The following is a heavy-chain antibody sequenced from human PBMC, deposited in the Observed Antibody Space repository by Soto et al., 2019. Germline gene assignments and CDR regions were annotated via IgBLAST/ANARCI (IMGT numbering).Heavy chain of an antibody. J-gene: IGHJ4*02. D-gene: IGHD6-19*01. Sequence: XSVKVSCKASGYTFTRYGISWVRQAPGQGLEWMGWXNAYNGKTNYAKKFKGXXTMTTHTXXXTAYMELRSLRSDDTAVYYCARDPVAGTYFDYWGQGTLVTVSS. CDR3: ARDPVAGTYFDY. CDR1: GYTFTRYG. CDR2: XNAYNGKT. V-gene: IGHV1-18*01.